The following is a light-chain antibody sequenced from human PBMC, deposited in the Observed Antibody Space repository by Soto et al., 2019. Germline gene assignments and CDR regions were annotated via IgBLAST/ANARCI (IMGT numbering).Light chain of an antibody. Sequence: EIVLTQSPGTLSLSPGERATLSCRASQSVSSSYLAWYQQKPGQAPRLLIYAASTRATGIPDRFSGSGSATDFTLTISRLEPEDFAVYYCQQYGSSGTFGQGTKVDI. CDR2: AAS. J-gene: IGKJ1*01. CDR1: QSVSSSY. V-gene: IGKV3-20*01. CDR3: QQYGSSGT.